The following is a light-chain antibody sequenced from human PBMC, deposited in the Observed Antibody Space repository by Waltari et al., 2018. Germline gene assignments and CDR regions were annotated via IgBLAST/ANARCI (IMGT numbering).Light chain of an antibody. CDR1: SSDVGCYHF. V-gene: IGLV2-23*02. J-gene: IGLJ1*01. CDR2: EVS. Sequence: QSALTQPASVSGSPGQSLTISCTGTSSDVGCYHFFSWYQQYPGKAPKLMIFEVSKRPSGVSNRFSGSKSGYTASLTISGLQAEDEADYYCCSYAGDSIYVFGTGTKVTVL. CDR3: CSYAGDSIYV.